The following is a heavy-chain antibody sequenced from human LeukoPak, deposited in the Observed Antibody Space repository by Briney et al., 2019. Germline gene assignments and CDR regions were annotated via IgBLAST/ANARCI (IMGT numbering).Heavy chain of an antibody. Sequence: PGGSLRLSCAASGXTFSNAWMSWVRQAPGKGLEWVGRIKSKTDGGTTDYAAPVKGRFTISRDDSKNTLYLQMNSLKTEDTAVYYCTSRRYFDWLENAFDIWGQGTMVTVSS. V-gene: IGHV3-15*01. D-gene: IGHD3-9*01. CDR3: TSRRYFDWLENAFDI. J-gene: IGHJ3*02. CDR2: IKSKTDGGTT. CDR1: GXTFSNAW.